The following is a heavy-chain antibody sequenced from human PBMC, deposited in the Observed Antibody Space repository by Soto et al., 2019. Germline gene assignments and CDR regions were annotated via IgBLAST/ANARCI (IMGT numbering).Heavy chain of an antibody. Sequence: QITLKESGPTLVKPTQTLTLTCTFSGFSLSTSGVGVGWIRQPPGKALEWLALIYWDDDKRYSPSLKSRLTITKDTSKNQVVLTMTNMAPVDTATYYCALLATEVARVVPAAILSALSIWFDPWGQGTLVTVSS. CDR2: IYWDDDK. D-gene: IGHD2-2*01. J-gene: IGHJ5*02. CDR3: ALLATEVARVVPAAILSALSIWFDP. V-gene: IGHV2-5*02. CDR1: GFSLSTSGVG.